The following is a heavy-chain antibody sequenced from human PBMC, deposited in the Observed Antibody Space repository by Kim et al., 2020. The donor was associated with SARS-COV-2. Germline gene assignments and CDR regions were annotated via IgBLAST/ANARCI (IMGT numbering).Heavy chain of an antibody. V-gene: IGHV3-66*01. J-gene: IGHJ6*02. CDR1: GFTVSSNY. D-gene: IGHD3-22*01. CDR3: TTPPRYYYDSSGSLGHYAMDV. Sequence: GGSLRLSCAASGFTVSSNYMSWVRQAPGKGLEWVSVISSGGNTYYADSVKGRFTISRDNSKNTLYLQMNSLRAEDAAVYYCTTPPRYYYDSSGSLGHYAMDVWGQGITVTVSS. CDR2: ISSGGNT.